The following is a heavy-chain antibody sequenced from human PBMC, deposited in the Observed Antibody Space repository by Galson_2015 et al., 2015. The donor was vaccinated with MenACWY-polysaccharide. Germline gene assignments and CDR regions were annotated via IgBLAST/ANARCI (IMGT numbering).Heavy chain of an antibody. CDR2: IYTSGST. J-gene: IGHJ4*02. D-gene: IGHD2-15*01. Sequence: TLSLTCTVSGGSISSGSYYWSWIRQLAGKGLEWIGRIYTSGSTNYNPSLKSRVTISVDTSKNQFSLKLSSVTAADTAVYYCASGGYCSGGSCYSEALDYWGQGTLVTVSS. CDR1: GGSISSGSYY. CDR3: ASGGYCSGGSCYSEALDY. V-gene: IGHV4-61*02.